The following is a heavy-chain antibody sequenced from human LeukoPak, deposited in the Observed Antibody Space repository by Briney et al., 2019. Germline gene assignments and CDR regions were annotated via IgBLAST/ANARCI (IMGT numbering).Heavy chain of an antibody. CDR2: IYTSGST. CDR1: GGSISSYY. Sequence: SETLSLTCTVSGGSISSYYWSWIRQPAGKGLEWIGRIYTSGSTNYNPSLKSRVTMSVDTSKNQFSLKLSSVTAADTAVYYCARASSKVWWDYFDYWGQGALVTVPS. D-gene: IGHD1-26*01. CDR3: ARASSKVWWDYFDY. V-gene: IGHV4-4*07. J-gene: IGHJ4*02.